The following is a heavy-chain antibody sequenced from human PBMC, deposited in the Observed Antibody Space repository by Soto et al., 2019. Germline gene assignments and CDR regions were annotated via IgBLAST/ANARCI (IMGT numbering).Heavy chain of an antibody. CDR3: AKRERRDSSGWHFDY. CDR2: ISGSGGST. J-gene: IGHJ4*02. D-gene: IGHD6-19*01. CDR1: GFTFSSYA. V-gene: IGHV3-23*01. Sequence: GGSLRLSCAASGFTFSSYAMSWVRQAPGKGLEWVSAISGSGGSTYYADSVKGRFTISRDNSKNTLYLQMNSLRAEDTAVYYCAKRERRDSSGWHFDYWGQGTLVTVSS.